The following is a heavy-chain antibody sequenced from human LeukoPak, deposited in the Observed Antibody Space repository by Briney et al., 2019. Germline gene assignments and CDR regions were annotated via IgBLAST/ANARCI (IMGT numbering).Heavy chain of an antibody. J-gene: IGHJ6*04. CDR2: IYYSGST. V-gene: IGHV4-59*01. Sequence: SETLSLTCTVSGGSISSYYWSWIRQPPGKGLEWIGYIYYSGSTNYNPSLKSRVTISVDTSKNQFSLKLSSVTAADTAVYYCARDSCSSTSCPVSYYGMDVRGKGTTVTVSS. CDR1: GGSISSYY. D-gene: IGHD2-2*01. CDR3: ARDSCSSTSCPVSYYGMDV.